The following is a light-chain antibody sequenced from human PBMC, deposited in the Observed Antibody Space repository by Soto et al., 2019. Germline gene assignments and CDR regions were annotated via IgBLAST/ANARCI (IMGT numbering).Light chain of an antibody. CDR3: CSYVGGYTFDV. CDR2: DVN. V-gene: IGLV2-11*01. CDR1: SSDVGAYNY. J-gene: IGLJ1*01. Sequence: QSVLTQPRSVSGSPGQSVTISCTGTSSDVGAYNYVSWYQQLPGKAPKLILYDVNKRPSGVPDRFSGSKSGNTASLTISGLQGEDEADYYCCSYVGGYTFDVFGTGTKVTVL.